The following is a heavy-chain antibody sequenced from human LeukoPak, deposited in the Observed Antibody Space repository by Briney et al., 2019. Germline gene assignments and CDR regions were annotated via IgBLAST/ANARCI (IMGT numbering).Heavy chain of an antibody. D-gene: IGHD6-13*01. CDR3: ARHRSSSWDLGAFDY. V-gene: IGHV4-39*01. J-gene: IGHJ4*02. CDR2: IYYSGST. Sequence: SETLSLTCTVSGGSICSSSYYGGWIRQPPGRGLEWIEYIYYSGSTYYNPSLKSRVTIPVDTSKNQFSLKLSSVTAADTAVYYCARHRSSSWDLGAFDYWGQGTLVTVSS. CDR1: GGSICSSSYY.